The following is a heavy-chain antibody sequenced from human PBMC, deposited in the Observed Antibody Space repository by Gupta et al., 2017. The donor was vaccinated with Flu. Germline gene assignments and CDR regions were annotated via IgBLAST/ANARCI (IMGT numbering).Heavy chain of an antibody. CDR3: ARERFLITGWFDP. CDR2: IYYSGST. Sequence: QVQLQESGPGLVKPSETLSLTCTVSGGSISSYYWSWIRQPPGKGLEWIGYIYYSGSTNYNPSLKSRVTISVDTSKNQFSLKLSSVTAADTAVYYCARERFLITGWFDPWGQGTLVTVSS. V-gene: IGHV4-59*01. CDR1: GGSISSYY. J-gene: IGHJ5*02. D-gene: IGHD3-3*01.